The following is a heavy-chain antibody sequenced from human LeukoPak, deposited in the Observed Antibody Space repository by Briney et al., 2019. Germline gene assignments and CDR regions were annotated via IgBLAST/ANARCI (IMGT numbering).Heavy chain of an antibody. CDR2: IYHSGST. CDR1: GGSISSGGSS. J-gene: IGHJ1*01. V-gene: IGHV4-30-2*01. D-gene: IGHD4-17*01. Sequence: SETLSLTCAVSGGSISSGGSSWSWIRQPPGKGLEWIGYIYHSGSTYYNPSLKSRVTISVDRSKNQFSLKLSSVTAADTAVYYCASSSTVTSASAEYFQHWGQGTLVTVSS. CDR3: ASSSTVTSASAEYFQH.